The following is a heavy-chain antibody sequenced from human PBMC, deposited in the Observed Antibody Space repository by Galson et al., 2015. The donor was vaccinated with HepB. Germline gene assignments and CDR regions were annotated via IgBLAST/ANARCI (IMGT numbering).Heavy chain of an antibody. Sequence: SVKVSCKASGGTFSSYAISWVRQAPGQGLEWMGRIIPILGIANYAQKFQGRVTITADKSTSTAYMELSSLRSEDTAVYYCASQGGLELRWGTYDWFDPWGQGTLVTVSS. CDR1: GGTFSSYA. CDR3: ASQGGLELRWGTYDWFDP. CDR2: IIPILGIA. D-gene: IGHD1-7*01. J-gene: IGHJ5*02. V-gene: IGHV1-69*04.